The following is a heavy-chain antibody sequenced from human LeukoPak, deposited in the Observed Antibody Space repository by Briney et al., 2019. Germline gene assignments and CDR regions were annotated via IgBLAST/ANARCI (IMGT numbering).Heavy chain of an antibody. CDR3: ARVIVTVPGQSDYFDY. J-gene: IGHJ4*02. V-gene: IGHV3-7*03. Sequence: GGSLRLSCAPSGFTFSNYWMCWVRQAPGKGLEWVANIRQDGGDKYYADSVKGRFTISRDNAKNSLYLQMNSLRAEDTAVYSCARVIVTVPGQSDYFDYWGQGTLVTFSS. CDR2: IRQDGGDK. D-gene: IGHD6-19*01. CDR1: GFTFSNYW.